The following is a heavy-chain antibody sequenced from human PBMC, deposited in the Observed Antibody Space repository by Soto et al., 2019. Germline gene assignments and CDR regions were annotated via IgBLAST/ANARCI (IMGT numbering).Heavy chain of an antibody. D-gene: IGHD2-2*01. CDR1: GDTFSSYG. Sequence: QVQLVQSGAEVKKPGSSVKVSCKTSGDTFSSYGINWVRLAPGQGLAWMGGIKPVFGSPVYARKFEGRLTMTADESTSTAYMQLSSLKSEDTAVYYCARAGGHCISTSCVDSWGQGTLITVSS. CDR2: IKPVFGSP. J-gene: IGHJ4*02. V-gene: IGHV1-69*01. CDR3: ARAGGHCISTSCVDS.